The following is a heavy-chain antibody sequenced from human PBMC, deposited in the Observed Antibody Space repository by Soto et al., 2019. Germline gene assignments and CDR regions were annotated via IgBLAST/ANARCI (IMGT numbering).Heavy chain of an antibody. CDR1: GFTSINFW. Sequence: GGSLRLSCAASGFTSINFWMSWVRPAPGKGLEWVARRKEDGSEQYYVGSVKGRFTISRDNAKKSPSLQMNSLRAKYTSMYYLRPGHYSDLWGHGTLVTVSS. CDR3: RPGHYSDL. J-gene: IGHJ4*01. V-gene: IGHV3-7*01. CDR2: RKEDGSEQ.